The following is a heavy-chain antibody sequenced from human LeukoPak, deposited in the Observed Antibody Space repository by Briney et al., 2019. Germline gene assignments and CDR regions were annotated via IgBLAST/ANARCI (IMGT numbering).Heavy chain of an antibody. CDR1: GFTFCSYE. CDR2: ISSSGSTI. D-gene: IGHD6-6*01. Sequence: GGSLRQSCAGSGFTFCSYEMNWVRQAPGKGLEWISYISSSGSTIYYADSVKGRFTISRDNAKNSLYLQMNSLRAEDTAVYYCARYSSSDAFDIWGQGTMVTVSS. J-gene: IGHJ3*02. CDR3: ARYSSSDAFDI. V-gene: IGHV3-48*03.